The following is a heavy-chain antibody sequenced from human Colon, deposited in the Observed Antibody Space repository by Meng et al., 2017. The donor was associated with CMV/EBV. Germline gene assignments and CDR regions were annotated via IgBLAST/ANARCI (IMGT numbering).Heavy chain of an antibody. V-gene: IGHV3-23*01. CDR2: IRGEGDTNPNRT. CDR1: FTFSSHA. D-gene: IGHD2-15*01. J-gene: IGHJ5*02. Sequence: FTFSSHAMTWVRQAPGKGLEWVSGIRGEGDTNPNRTHYANSVKGRFIISRDDSKNTLYVQMNSLRAEDTAIYYCAKDLLPGESGVEWPWGQGTLVTVSS. CDR3: AKDLLPGESGVEWP.